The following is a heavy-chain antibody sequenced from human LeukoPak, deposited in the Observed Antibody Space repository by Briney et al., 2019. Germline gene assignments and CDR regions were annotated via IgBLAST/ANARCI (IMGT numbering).Heavy chain of an antibody. Sequence: GGSLRLSCTASGFAFSVYAMSWVRQAPGKGLEWVSVIYSSGDTYYADSVKGRFTISRDDSKNTLYLQMNSLRAEDTAVYYCARAYYDILTTDSWGQGTLVSVSS. CDR3: ARAYYDILTTDS. V-gene: IGHV3-66*01. CDR2: IYSSGDT. CDR1: GFAFSVYA. J-gene: IGHJ4*02. D-gene: IGHD3-9*01.